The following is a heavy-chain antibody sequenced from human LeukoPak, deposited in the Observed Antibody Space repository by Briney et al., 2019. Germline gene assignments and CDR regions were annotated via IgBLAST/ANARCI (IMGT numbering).Heavy chain of an antibody. J-gene: IGHJ4*02. CDR1: ADSLSSGGHY. CDR2: IHHSGSS. Sequence: SETLFLTCTVSADSLSSGGHYWAWIRQLPGKGLESIGFIHHSGSSRHHPSLKDRVAISVDASRKQFALRLSSVTAADTAIYYCARGGNRFGGFYFDYWGQGIQVIVSS. CDR3: ARGGNRFGGFYFDY. D-gene: IGHD3-10*01. V-gene: IGHV4-31*03.